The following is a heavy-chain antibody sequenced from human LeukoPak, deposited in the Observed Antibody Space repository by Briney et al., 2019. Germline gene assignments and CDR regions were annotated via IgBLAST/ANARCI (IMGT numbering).Heavy chain of an antibody. D-gene: IGHD3-9*01. CDR1: GFTFSSYW. CDR3: ARNFDWLLVGLNAFDI. CDR2: IKQDGSEK. V-gene: IGHV3-7*01. Sequence: GGSLRLSCAASGFTFSSYWMSWVRQAPGKGLEWVANIKQDGSEKYYVDSVKGRFTISRDNAKNSLYLQMNSLRAEDTAVYYCARNFDWLLVGLNAFDIRGQGTMVTVSS. J-gene: IGHJ3*02.